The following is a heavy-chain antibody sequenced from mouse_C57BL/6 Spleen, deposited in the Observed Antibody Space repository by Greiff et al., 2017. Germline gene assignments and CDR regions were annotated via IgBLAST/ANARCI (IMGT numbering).Heavy chain of an antibody. CDR1: GYTFTDYN. V-gene: IGHV1-22*01. CDR3: ARFDYYGELMDY. J-gene: IGHJ4*01. CDR2: LNPNNGGT. Sequence: EVQLQQSGPELVKPGASVKMSCKASGYTFTDYNMHWVKQSHGKSLEWIGYLNPNNGGTSYNQKFKGKATLTVNKSSSTAYMELRSLTSEDSAVYYCARFDYYGELMDYWGQGTSVTVAS. D-gene: IGHD1-1*01.